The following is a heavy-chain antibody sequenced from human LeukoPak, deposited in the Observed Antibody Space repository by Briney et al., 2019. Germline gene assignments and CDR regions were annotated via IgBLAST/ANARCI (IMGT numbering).Heavy chain of an antibody. D-gene: IGHD1/OR15-1a*01. CDR1: GFTFSSYA. V-gene: IGHV3-23*01. Sequence: GGSLRLSCAASGFTFSSYAMSWVRQAPGKGLEWVSTISDSGSSTYYPDSVKGRFTFSRDNSKNTLHLQMNSLRAEDTAVYYCARHGPANNNYYSLDVWGQGATVSVSS. CDR3: ARHGPANNNYYSLDV. CDR2: ISDSGSST. J-gene: IGHJ6*02.